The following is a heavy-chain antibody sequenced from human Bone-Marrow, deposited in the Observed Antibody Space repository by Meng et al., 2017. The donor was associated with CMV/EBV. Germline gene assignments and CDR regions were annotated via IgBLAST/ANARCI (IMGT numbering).Heavy chain of an antibody. D-gene: IGHD6-19*01. CDR2: TYYRAKWYS. CDR1: GDHVSSNNAA. V-gene: IGHV6-1*01. Sequence: LRLSCAISGDHVSSNNAAWNWIRQSPSRGLEWLGRTYYRAKWYSDHAISVKGRITVNPDTSKNQVSMHLTSVTPEDTAVYYCARDGSGWYYFDDWGQGTPVTVSS. J-gene: IGHJ4*02. CDR3: ARDGSGWYYFDD.